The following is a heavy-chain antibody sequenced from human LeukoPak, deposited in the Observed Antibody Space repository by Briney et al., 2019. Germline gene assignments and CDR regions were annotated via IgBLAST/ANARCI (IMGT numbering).Heavy chain of an antibody. CDR2: INSDGSST. J-gene: IGHJ6*02. CDR3: ASETGSYDYYYYYGMDV. V-gene: IGHV3-74*01. CDR1: GFTFSSYW. D-gene: IGHD1-26*01. Sequence: GGSLRLSCAASGFTFSSYWMHWVRQAPGKGLVWVSRINSDGSSTSYADSVKGRFTISRDNSKNTLYLQMNSLRAEDTAVYYCASETGSYDYYYYYGMDVWGQGTTVTVSS.